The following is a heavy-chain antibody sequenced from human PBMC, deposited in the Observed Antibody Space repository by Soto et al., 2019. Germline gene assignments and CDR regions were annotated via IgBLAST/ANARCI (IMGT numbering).Heavy chain of an antibody. Sequence: QVQLVESGGGVVQPGRSLRLSCAASGFTFSSYGMHWVRQAPGKGLEWVAVISYDGSNKYYADSVKGRFTISRDNSKNTLYLQMNSLRAEDTAVYYCAKAAAAAGLYYYYYDGMDVWGQGTTVTVSS. CDR2: ISYDGSNK. CDR3: AKAAAAAGLYYYYYDGMDV. CDR1: GFTFSSYG. V-gene: IGHV3-30*18. D-gene: IGHD6-13*01. J-gene: IGHJ6*02.